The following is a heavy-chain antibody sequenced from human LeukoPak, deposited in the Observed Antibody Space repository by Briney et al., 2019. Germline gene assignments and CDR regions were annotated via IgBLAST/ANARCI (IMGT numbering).Heavy chain of an antibody. V-gene: IGHV3-33*01. Sequence: PGRSLRLSCAASGFTFSSYGMHWVRQAPGKGLEWVAVIWYDGSNKYYADSVKGRLTISRDNSKTTMYLQMNSLRAEDTAVYYCARPYYDSSGYYYWGNAFDIWGQGTMVTVSS. J-gene: IGHJ3*02. D-gene: IGHD3-22*01. CDR2: IWYDGSNK. CDR1: GFTFSSYG. CDR3: ARPYYDSSGYYYWGNAFDI.